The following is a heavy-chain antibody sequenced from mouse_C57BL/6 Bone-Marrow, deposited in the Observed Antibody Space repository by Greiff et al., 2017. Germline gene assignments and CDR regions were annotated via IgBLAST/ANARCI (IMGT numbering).Heavy chain of an antibody. D-gene: IGHD2-5*01. Sequence: VKLMESGAELARPGASVKLSCTASGYTFTSYGISWVKQRTGQGLEWIGEIYPRSGNTYYNEKFKGKATLTADKSSSTAYMELRSLTSEDSAVYFCARWGYYSNAWFAYWGQGTLVTVSA. CDR2: IYPRSGNT. V-gene: IGHV1-81*01. J-gene: IGHJ3*01. CDR3: ARWGYYSNAWFAY. CDR1: GYTFTSYG.